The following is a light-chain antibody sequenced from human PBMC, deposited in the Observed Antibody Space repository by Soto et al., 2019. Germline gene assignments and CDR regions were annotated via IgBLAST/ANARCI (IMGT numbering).Light chain of an antibody. CDR2: EIN. CDR3: SSFAGSNNFPYV. CDR1: SSDVCSYDY. Sequence: QSVLTQPPSASGSPGQSVTISCTGTSSDVCSYDYVSWYQHHPVKAPKLMIYEINKRPSGVPDRFSGSKSGNTASLTVSGLQAEDEADYYCSSFAGSNNFPYVFGTGTKVTVL. J-gene: IGLJ1*01. V-gene: IGLV2-8*01.